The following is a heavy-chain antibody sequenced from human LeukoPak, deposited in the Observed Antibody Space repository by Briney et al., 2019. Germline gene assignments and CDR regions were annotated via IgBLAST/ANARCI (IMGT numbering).Heavy chain of an antibody. Sequence: SETLSLTCTVSGGSISSYYWSWIRQPPGKGLEWIGYIYYSGSTNYNPSLKSRVTISVDTSKNQFSLKLSSVTAADTAVYYCARLDEDSSSSGAFDIWGQGTMVTVSS. D-gene: IGHD6-6*01. CDR1: GGSISSYY. CDR2: IYYSGST. V-gene: IGHV4-59*08. CDR3: ARLDEDSSSSGAFDI. J-gene: IGHJ3*02.